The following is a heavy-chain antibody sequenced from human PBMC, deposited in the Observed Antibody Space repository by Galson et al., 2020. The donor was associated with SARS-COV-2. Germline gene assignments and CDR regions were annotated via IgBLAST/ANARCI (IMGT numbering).Heavy chain of an antibody. CDR2: IWYAGNNR. D-gene: IGHD1-26*01. J-gene: IGHJ6*03. V-gene: IGHV3-33*06. Sequence: GGSLRLSCVASGFNFNNYGMYWVRQAPGKGLEWVSVIWYAGNNRFYADSVKGRFTISRDNSKKTLYLQMNSLRVEDTAVYYCAKPGSIFELGAPNGGYMDVWGKGTTVIVSS. CDR3: AKPGSIFELGAPNGGYMDV. CDR1: GFNFNNYG.